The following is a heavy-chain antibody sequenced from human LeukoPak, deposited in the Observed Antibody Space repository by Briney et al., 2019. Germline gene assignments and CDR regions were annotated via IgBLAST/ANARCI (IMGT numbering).Heavy chain of an antibody. D-gene: IGHD3-9*01. CDR3: ARDLLDIHYGILTGYSYYFDY. J-gene: IGHJ4*02. V-gene: IGHV1-69*04. CDR1: GGTFSSYA. CDR2: IIPILGIA. Sequence: GASVKVSCKASGGTFSSYAISWVRQAPGQGLEWMGRIIPILGIANYAQKFQGRVTITADKSTSTAYMELSSLRSEDTAVYYCARDLLDIHYGILTGYSYYFDYWGQGTLVTVSS.